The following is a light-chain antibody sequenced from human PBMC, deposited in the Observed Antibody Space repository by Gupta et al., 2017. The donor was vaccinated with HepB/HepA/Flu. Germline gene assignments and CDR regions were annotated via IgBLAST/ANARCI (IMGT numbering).Light chain of an antibody. J-gene: IGKJ1*01. CDR2: KTS. Sequence: DIQMTQSPSTLSASVGDRVTITCRASESVNNWLAWYQQKPGKVPDLLIYKTSTLKSGVPSRFSGSGAGTEFTLTISSLQPDDFATYYCQEDNSYSRAFGQGTKVEIK. V-gene: IGKV1-5*03. CDR1: ESVNNW. CDR3: QEDNSYSRA.